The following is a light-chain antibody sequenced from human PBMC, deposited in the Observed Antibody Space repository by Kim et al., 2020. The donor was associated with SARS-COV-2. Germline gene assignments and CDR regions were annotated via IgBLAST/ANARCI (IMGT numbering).Light chain of an antibody. CDR3: QQSNTTPLLT. J-gene: IGKJ4*01. CDR1: QSISTY. V-gene: IGKV1-39*01. CDR2: AAS. Sequence: DIQMTQSPSSLAASVGDRVTIACRASQSISTYLNWYQQKPGKAPKLLIYAASSLQSGVPSRFSGSGSGTDFTLTISSLQPEDSATYCCQQSNTTPLLTFGGGTKLEI.